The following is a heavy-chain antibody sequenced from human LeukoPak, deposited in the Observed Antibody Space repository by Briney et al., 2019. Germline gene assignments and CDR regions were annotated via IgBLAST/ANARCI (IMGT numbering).Heavy chain of an antibody. D-gene: IGHD3-22*01. V-gene: IGHV4-30-4*01. Sequence: PSETLSLTCTVSGGSISSGDYYWSWIRQPPGKGLEWIGYIFYSGSTYYNPSLKSRVTISVDTSKNQFSLKLSSVTAADTAVYYCARMNASYYDSSGYYFFTTESYYFDYWGQGTLVTVSS. CDR2: IFYSGST. CDR3: ARMNASYYDSSGYYFFTTESYYFDY. CDR1: GGSISSGDYY. J-gene: IGHJ4*02.